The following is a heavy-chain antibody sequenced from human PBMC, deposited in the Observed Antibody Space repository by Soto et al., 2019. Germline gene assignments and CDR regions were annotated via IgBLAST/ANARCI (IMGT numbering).Heavy chain of an antibody. J-gene: IGHJ3*02. V-gene: IGHV3-15*01. CDR1: VFTFSNAW. CDR3: TTVSLHYYDSSGYYYGNDAFDI. Sequence: PVGSLRLSCASSVFTFSNAWMSWVRHSPGKWLEWVGRIKSKTDGGTTDYAAPVKGRFTISRDDSKNTLYLQMNSLKTEDTAVYYCTTVSLHYYDSSGYYYGNDAFDIWGQGTMVTVSS. D-gene: IGHD3-22*01. CDR2: IKSKTDGGTT.